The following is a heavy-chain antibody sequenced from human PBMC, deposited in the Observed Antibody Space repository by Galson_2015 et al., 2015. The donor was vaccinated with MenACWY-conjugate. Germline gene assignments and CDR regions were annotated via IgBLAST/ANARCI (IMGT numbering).Heavy chain of an antibody. J-gene: IGHJ4*02. V-gene: IGHV3-7*03. CDR3: ARIGYSSSSFDY. CDR2: IKQDGSVK. Sequence: SLRLSCAASGFTFNNYWMSWVRQAPGKGLEWVANIKQDGSVKYYVDSVKGRLTISRDNAKNSLHLQMNSLRAEDTAVHYCARIGYSSSSFDYWGQGTLVTVSS. CDR1: GFTFNNYW. D-gene: IGHD6-13*01.